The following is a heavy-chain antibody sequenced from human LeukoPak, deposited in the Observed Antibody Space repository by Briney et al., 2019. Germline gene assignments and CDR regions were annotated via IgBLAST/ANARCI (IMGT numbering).Heavy chain of an antibody. Sequence: SETLSLTCAVYGGSFSGYYWSWIRQPPGKGLEWIGEINHSGSTNYNPPLKSRVTISVDTSKNQFSLKLSSVTAADTAVYYCARRPITIFGGYYYYMDVWGKGTTVTVSS. CDR2: INHSGST. V-gene: IGHV4-34*01. J-gene: IGHJ6*03. CDR3: ARRPITIFGGYYYYMDV. CDR1: GGSFSGYY. D-gene: IGHD3-3*01.